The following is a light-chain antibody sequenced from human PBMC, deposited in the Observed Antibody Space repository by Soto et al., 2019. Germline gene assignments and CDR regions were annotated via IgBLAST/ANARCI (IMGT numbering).Light chain of an antibody. CDR2: LGS. V-gene: IGKV2-28*01. J-gene: IGKJ5*01. Sequence: DIVKTQSPLSLPVTPGEPASISCRSSQSLLHSNGYSYFDWYLQKPGQSPQLLIYLGSNRASGVPDRFSGSGSGTDFTLKISRVEAEHVGIYYCMQALQTPLTFGQGTRLEIK. CDR3: MQALQTPLT. CDR1: QSLLHSNGYSY.